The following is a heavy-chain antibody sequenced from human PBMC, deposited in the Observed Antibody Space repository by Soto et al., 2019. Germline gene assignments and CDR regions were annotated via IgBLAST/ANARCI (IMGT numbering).Heavy chain of an antibody. D-gene: IGHD3-10*01. J-gene: IGHJ4*02. Sequence: ASVNVSCKSSGGTFINHFFNWVRQAPGQGLEWMGGIIPIIGTPNYAQKFQGRVTITADASTNTVYLDVSSLRSQDTAVYYCARDLEFRDGNISHLDYWGQGTLVTVSS. V-gene: IGHV1-69*13. CDR1: GGTFINHF. CDR2: IIPIIGTP. CDR3: ARDLEFRDGNISHLDY.